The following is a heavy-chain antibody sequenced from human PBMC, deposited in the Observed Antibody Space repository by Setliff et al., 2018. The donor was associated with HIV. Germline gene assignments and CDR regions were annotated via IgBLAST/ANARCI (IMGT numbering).Heavy chain of an antibody. J-gene: IGHJ4*02. V-gene: IGHV3-48*03. CDR3: VRDKSWAFDY. Sequence: GGSLRLSCAASGFIFSEYEMSWVRQAPGKGLEWISYITGRGTTIEYADSVKGRFTISRDNGKNSLYLQMNSLRAEDTAVYYCVRDKSWAFDYWGQGTLVTVSS. CDR1: GFIFSEYE. CDR2: ITGRGTTI.